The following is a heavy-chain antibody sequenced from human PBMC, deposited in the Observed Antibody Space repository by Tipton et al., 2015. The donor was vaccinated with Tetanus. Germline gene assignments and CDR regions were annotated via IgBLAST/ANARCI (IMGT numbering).Heavy chain of an antibody. Sequence: TLSLTCTVSGGSMSNNYWSWIRQPLGKGLEWIAYIFHSGSTNYSPSLKSRVAISMDTSKNQISLKLSSVTAADTAVYYCARANNEYPKKGPFDSWGRGTLVIVSS. CDR2: IFHSGST. D-gene: IGHD6-6*01. J-gene: IGHJ4*02. CDR1: GGSMSNNY. CDR3: ARANNEYPKKGPFDS. V-gene: IGHV4-59*01.